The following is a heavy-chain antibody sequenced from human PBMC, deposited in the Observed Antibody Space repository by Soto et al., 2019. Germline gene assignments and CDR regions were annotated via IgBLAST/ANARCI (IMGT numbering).Heavy chain of an antibody. CDR1: GFTFSSYA. CDR2: ISGSGGST. D-gene: IGHD6-19*01. Sequence: EVQLLESGGGLVQPGGSLRLSCAASGFTFSSYAMSWVRQAPGKGLEWVSAISGSGGSTYYADSVKGRFTISRDNSQNTLYLQINSLRAEDTAVYYCAKDRPPARLSGAEFDYWGQGTLVTVSS. CDR3: AKDRPPARLSGAEFDY. J-gene: IGHJ4*02. V-gene: IGHV3-23*01.